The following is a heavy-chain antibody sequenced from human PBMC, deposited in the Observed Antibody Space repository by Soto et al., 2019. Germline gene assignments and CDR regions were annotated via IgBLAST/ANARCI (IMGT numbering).Heavy chain of an antibody. CDR2: INSDGSTT. CDR1: GFTFSSYW. J-gene: IGHJ6*02. CDR3: ARGVAGYYAMDV. V-gene: IGHV3-74*01. D-gene: IGHD2-15*01. Sequence: EVQLVESGGGLVQPGGSLRLSCAASGFTFSSYWIHWVRQAPGKGLVWVSRINSDGSTTNYADSAKGRFTISRDNAKXXXXXXVXXLRAEDTAVYYCARGVAGYYAMDVWGQGTTVTVPS.